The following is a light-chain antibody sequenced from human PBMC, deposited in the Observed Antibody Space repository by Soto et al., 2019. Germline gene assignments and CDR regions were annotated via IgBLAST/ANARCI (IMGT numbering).Light chain of an antibody. CDR3: ATWDDSLSGFVV. CDR2: EVS. CDR1: SSDVGGYNY. V-gene: IGLV2-14*01. Sequence: QSALTQPASVSGSPGQSITISCTGTSSDVGGYNYVSWYQQHPGKAPKLMIYEVSNRPSGVPVRFSGSKSGTSASLTISGLRSEDEATYYCATWDDSLSGFVVFGGGTQLTVL. J-gene: IGLJ7*01.